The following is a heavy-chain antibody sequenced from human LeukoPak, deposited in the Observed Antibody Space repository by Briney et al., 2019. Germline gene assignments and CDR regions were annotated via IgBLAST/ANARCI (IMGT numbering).Heavy chain of an antibody. CDR2: MSPNSGNT. CDR1: GYTFTSYD. CDR3: TRAPPGMTMMTDY. D-gene: IGHD3-22*01. J-gene: IGHJ4*02. V-gene: IGHV1-8*01. Sequence: ASVKVSCKASGYTFTSYDINWVRQATGQGLEWMGWMSPNSGNTGYAQKFQGRVTMTRDTSIGTAYLELSSLKSEDTAVYYCTRAPPGMTMMTDYWGQGTLVTVSS.